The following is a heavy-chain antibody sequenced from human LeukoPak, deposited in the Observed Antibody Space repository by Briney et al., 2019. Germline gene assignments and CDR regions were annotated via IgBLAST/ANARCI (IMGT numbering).Heavy chain of an antibody. CDR2: ISAYNGNT. J-gene: IGHJ4*02. CDR3: ARVPDIVVTVAAPLYYFDY. V-gene: IGHV1-18*04. Sequence: ASVKVSCKASGYTFTSYGISWVRQAPGQGLEWMGWISAYNGNTNYAQKLQGRVTMTTDTSTSTAYMELRSLRSDDTAVYYCARVPDIVVTVAAPLYYFDYWGQGTLVTVSS. CDR1: GYTFTSYG. D-gene: IGHD2-15*01.